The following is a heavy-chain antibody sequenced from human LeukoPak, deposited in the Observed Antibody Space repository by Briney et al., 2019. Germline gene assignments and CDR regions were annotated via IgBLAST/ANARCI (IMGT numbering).Heavy chain of an antibody. CDR1: GGSISGNY. CDR2: IYYSGST. J-gene: IGHJ4*02. Sequence: SETLSLTCPAFGGSISGNYWSWFGQPPGKGPEWFGYIYYSGSTNYNPSLKSRVTISVDTSKNQFSLKMNSVTAGDTAVYYCARLASSGWSHCDYWGQGTLVTVSS. CDR3: ARLASSGWSHCDY. D-gene: IGHD6-19*01. V-gene: IGHV4-59*08.